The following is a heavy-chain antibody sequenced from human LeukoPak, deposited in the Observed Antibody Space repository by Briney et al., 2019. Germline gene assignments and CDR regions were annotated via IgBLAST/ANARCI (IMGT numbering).Heavy chain of an antibody. V-gene: IGHV3-21*01. CDR3: ARDRGYYDSSGYTPIDY. J-gene: IGHJ4*02. CDR2: ISSSSSYI. Sequence: GGSLRLSCAASGFTFSSYSMNWVRQAPGKGLEWVSSISSSSSYIYYADSVKGRFTISRDNAKNSLYLQMNSLRAEDTTVCYCARDRGYYDSSGYTPIDYWGQGTLVTVSS. CDR1: GFTFSSYS. D-gene: IGHD3-22*01.